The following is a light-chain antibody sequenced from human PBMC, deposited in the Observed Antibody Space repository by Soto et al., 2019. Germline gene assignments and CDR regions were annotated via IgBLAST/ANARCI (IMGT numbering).Light chain of an antibody. CDR1: QSISNN. CDR3: QQSYSTPFT. Sequence: DIQMTQSPPSLSASVGDRVSITCRASQSISNNLNWYQQKPGKAPKLLLYAASSLQSGVPSRFSGSGSGADFTLTFSSLQPEDFATYYCQQSYSTPFTFGPGTKVDIK. V-gene: IGKV1-39*01. CDR2: AAS. J-gene: IGKJ3*01.